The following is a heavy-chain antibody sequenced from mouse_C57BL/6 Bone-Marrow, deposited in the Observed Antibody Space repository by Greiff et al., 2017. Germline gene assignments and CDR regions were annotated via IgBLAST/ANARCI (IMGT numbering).Heavy chain of an antibody. J-gene: IGHJ3*01. CDR3: ARGGSYYDYDVSWLAY. CDR2: IDPSDSYT. CDR1: GYTFTSYW. Sequence: VQLQQPGAELVMPGASVKLSCKASGYTFTSYWMHWVKQRPGQGLEWIGEIDPSDSYTNYNQKFKGKSTLTVDKSSSTAYMQLSSLTSEDSAVYYCARGGSYYDYDVSWLAYWGQGTLVTVSA. D-gene: IGHD2-4*01. V-gene: IGHV1-69*01.